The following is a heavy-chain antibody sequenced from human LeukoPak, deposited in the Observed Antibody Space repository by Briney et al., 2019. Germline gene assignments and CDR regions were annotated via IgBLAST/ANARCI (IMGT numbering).Heavy chain of an antibody. V-gene: IGHV6-1*01. CDR1: GDSVSSNSAA. CDR2: TYYRSKQYY. CDR3: ARGGGEYTVRFDF. J-gene: IGHJ4*02. Sequence: SQTLSLTCAISGDSVSSNSAAWNWIRQSPSRGLEWLGRTYYRSKQYYDYAVSMKSRITFNPDKSKNQLSLQLISATPEDTAGYYGARGGGEYTVRFDFWGQGTLVTVSS. D-gene: IGHD5/OR15-5a*01.